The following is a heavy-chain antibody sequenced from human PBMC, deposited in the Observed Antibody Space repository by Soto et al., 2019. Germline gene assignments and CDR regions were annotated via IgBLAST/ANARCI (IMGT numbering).Heavy chain of an antibody. CDR2: IYYSGST. D-gene: IGHD3-10*02. J-gene: IGHJ6*02. CDR1: GGSISSSSYY. Sequence: PLETLSLTCTVSGGSISSSSYYWGWIRQPPGKGLEWIGSIYYSGSTYYNPSLKSRVTISVDTSKNQFSLKLSSVTAADTAVYYCARQGDVRGYYYGMDVWGQGTTVTVSS. V-gene: IGHV4-39*01. CDR3: ARQGDVRGYYYGMDV.